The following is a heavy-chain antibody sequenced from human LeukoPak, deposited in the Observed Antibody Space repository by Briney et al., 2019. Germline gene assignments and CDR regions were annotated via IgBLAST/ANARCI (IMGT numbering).Heavy chain of an antibody. J-gene: IGHJ4*02. D-gene: IGHD3-22*01. V-gene: IGHV3-23*01. CDR2: ISGSGGST. Sequence: GGSLRLSCAASGFTFSSYAMSWVRQAPGKGLQWVSAISGSGGSTYYADSVKGRFTISRDNSKNTLYLQMNSLRAEDTAVYYCAKLPITMIVVVTHFDYWGQGTLVTVSS. CDR1: GFTFSSYA. CDR3: AKLPITMIVVVTHFDY.